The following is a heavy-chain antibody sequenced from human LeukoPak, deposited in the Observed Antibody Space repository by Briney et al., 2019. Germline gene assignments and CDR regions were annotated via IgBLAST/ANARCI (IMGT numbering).Heavy chain of an antibody. V-gene: IGHV3-23*01. Sequence: GGSLTLSCAASGFTFSSYAMSWVRQAPGKGLEWVSTISGSGGSTYYAAFVKGRCTLSRDNSKNTLYLQMNSLRAEDTAVYYCSSLDAYAFDIWGQGTMVTVSS. CDR3: SSLDAYAFDI. D-gene: IGHD3-16*02. J-gene: IGHJ3*02. CDR1: GFTFSSYA. CDR2: ISGSGGST.